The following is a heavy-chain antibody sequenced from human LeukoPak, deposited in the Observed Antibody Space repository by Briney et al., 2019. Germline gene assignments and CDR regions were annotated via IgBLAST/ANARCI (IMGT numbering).Heavy chain of an antibody. CDR1: GFTFSSYA. CDR2: ISSNGGST. Sequence: GGSLRLSCSASGFTFSSYAMHWVRQAPGKGLEYVSAISSNGGSTYYADSVKGRFTISRDNSKNTLYLQMSSRRAEDTAVYYCVKRSHIVVVPAATGLDYWGQGTLVTVSS. CDR3: VKRSHIVVVPAATGLDY. D-gene: IGHD2-2*01. J-gene: IGHJ4*02. V-gene: IGHV3-64D*06.